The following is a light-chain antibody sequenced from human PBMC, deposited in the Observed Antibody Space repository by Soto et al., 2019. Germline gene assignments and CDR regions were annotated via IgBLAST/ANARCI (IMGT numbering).Light chain of an antibody. CDR3: ASWDDSQNHWV. J-gene: IGLJ3*02. CDR1: GSNIGSTY. V-gene: IGLV1-47*01. Sequence: QSVLTQPPSASATPGQRVTISCSGSGSNIGSTYVDWYQQLPGAAPKLLIYRNNQRPSGVPDRFSGSKSGTSASLAISGLQSEDEADYHCASWDDSQNHWVFGGGTQLTVL. CDR2: RNN.